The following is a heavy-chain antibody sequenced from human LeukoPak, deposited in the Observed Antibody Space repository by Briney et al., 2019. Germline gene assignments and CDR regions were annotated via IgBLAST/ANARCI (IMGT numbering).Heavy chain of an antibody. D-gene: IGHD3-10*01. CDR1: GGSISSGGYY. J-gene: IGHJ4*02. CDR3: ARDGRYYGSGIMDY. CDR2: IYYSGST. Sequence: SETLSLTCTVSGGSISSGGYYWSWIRQHPGKGLERIGYIYYSGSTYYNPSLKSRVTISVDTSKNQFSLKLSSVTAADTAVYYCARDGRYYGSGIMDYWGQGTLVTVSS. V-gene: IGHV4-31*03.